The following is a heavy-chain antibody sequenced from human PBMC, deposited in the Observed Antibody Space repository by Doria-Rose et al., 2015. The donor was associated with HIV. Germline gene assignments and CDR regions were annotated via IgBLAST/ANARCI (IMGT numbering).Heavy chain of an antibody. CDR1: GDSISTYY. J-gene: IGHJ4*02. Sequence: PGLVRPSETLSLTCSVSGDSISTYYWNWIRQPPGKGLEWIGYIYYSGSTNYNHSLKRRVTISVDTSKNQFSLKLSSVTAADTAVYYCARGTFYDSSGYYPYFDYWGQGTLVTVSS. V-gene: IGHV4-59*01. CDR2: IYYSGST. CDR3: ARGTFYDSSGYYPYFDY. D-gene: IGHD3-22*01.